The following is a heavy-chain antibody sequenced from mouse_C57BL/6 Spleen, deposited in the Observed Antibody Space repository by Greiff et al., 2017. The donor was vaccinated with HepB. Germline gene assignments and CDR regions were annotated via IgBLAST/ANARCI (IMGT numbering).Heavy chain of an antibody. J-gene: IGHJ2*01. V-gene: IGHV1-80*01. CDR3: ARGGDYDGSSYDYFDY. D-gene: IGHD1-1*01. Sequence: QVQLKQSGAELVKPGASVKISCKASGYAFSSYWMNWVKQRPGKGLEWIGQIYPGDGDTNYNGKFKGKATLTADKSSSTAYMQLSSLTSEDSAVYFCARGGDYDGSSYDYFDYWGQGTTLTVSS. CDR2: IYPGDGDT. CDR1: GYAFSSYW.